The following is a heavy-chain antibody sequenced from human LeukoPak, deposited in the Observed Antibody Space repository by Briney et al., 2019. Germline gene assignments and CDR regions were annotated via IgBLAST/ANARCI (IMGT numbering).Heavy chain of an antibody. CDR1: GFTFSSYA. D-gene: IGHD2-2*01. V-gene: IGHV3-30-3*01. Sequence: GRSLRLSCAASGFTFSSYAVHWVRQAPGKGLEWVAVISYDGSNKYYADSVKGRFTISRDNSKNTLYLQMNSLRAEDTAVYYCARDVEYQLPHRPNWFDPWGQGTLVTVSS. CDR2: ISYDGSNK. CDR3: ARDVEYQLPHRPNWFDP. J-gene: IGHJ5*02.